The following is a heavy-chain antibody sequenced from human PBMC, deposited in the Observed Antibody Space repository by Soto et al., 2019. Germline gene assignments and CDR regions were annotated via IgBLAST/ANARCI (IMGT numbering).Heavy chain of an antibody. CDR1: GITFSSYA. D-gene: IGHD5-12*01. CDR3: AKDKEVATIGGAFDY. J-gene: IGHJ4*02. Sequence: VPLLESGGGLVQPGGSLRLSCAASGITFSSYAMNWVRQAPGKGLEWVSVISNRGDTTYYADSVKGRFTISRDNSKNTLYLQLNSLRAEDTAMYYCAKDKEVATIGGAFDYWGQGTLLTVSS. V-gene: IGHV3-23*01. CDR2: ISNRGDTT.